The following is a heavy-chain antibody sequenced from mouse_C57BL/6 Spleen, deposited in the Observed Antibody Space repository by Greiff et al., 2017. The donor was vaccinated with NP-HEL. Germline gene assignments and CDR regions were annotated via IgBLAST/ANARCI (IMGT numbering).Heavy chain of an antibody. Sequence: EVQLQESGPELVKPGASVKISCKASGYSFTDYNLNWVKQSNGKSLEWIGVLNPNYGTTSYNQKFKGKATLTVDQSSSTAYMQLNSLTSEDSAVYYCARKGLGKSAMDYWGQGTSVTVAS. CDR1: GYSFTDYN. D-gene: IGHD2-1*01. J-gene: IGHJ4*01. CDR2: LNPNYGTT. V-gene: IGHV1-39*01. CDR3: ARKGLGKSAMDY.